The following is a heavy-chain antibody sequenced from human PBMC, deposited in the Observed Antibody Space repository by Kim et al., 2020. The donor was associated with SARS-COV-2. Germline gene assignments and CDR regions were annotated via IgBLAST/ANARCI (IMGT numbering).Heavy chain of an antibody. D-gene: IGHD5-12*01. V-gene: IGHV1-18*01. CDR2: ISAYNGNT. Sequence: ASVKVSCKASGYTFTSYGISWVRQAPGQGLEWMGWISAYNGNTNYAQKLQGRVTMTTDTSTSTAYMELRSLRSDDTAVYYCARDGPISGWIGRGYNWFDPWGQGTLVTVSS. CDR3: ARDGPISGWIGRGYNWFDP. J-gene: IGHJ5*02. CDR1: GYTFTSYG.